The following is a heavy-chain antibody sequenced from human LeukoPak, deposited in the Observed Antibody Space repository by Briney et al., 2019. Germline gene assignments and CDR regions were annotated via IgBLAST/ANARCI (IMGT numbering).Heavy chain of an antibody. CDR3: ARMWGHLLTNAFDI. J-gene: IGHJ3*02. Sequence: PGGSLRLSCAASGFSFSSYSMNWVRHAPGEGLEWVSCISSSSSSIYYADSVKGRFTISRDNAKNSLYRQMNSLRAEDTAVYYCARMWGHLLTNAFDIWGQGTMVTVSS. CDR2: ISSSSSSI. V-gene: IGHV3-21*01. CDR1: GFSFSSYS. D-gene: IGHD2-2*01.